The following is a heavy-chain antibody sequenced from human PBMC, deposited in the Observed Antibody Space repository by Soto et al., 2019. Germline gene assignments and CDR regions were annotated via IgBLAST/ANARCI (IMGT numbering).Heavy chain of an antibody. CDR2: ISSSSSYI. Sequence: PGGSLRLSCAASGFTFSSYSMNWVRQAPGKGLEWVSSISSSSSYIYYADSVKGRFTISRDNAKNSLYLQMNSLRAEDTAVYYCARDSPPKILTGYHDNFDYWGQGTLVTVSS. CDR3: ARDSPPKILTGYHDNFDY. CDR1: GFTFSSYS. D-gene: IGHD3-9*01. J-gene: IGHJ4*02. V-gene: IGHV3-21*01.